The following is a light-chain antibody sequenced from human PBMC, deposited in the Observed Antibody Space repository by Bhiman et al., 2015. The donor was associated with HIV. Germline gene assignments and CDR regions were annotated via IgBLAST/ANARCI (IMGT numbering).Light chain of an antibody. V-gene: IGLV3-1*01. CDR2: QDS. CDR3: RAWDNSQYV. CDR1: KLGDKY. Sequence: SYELTQPPSVSVSPGQTASITCSGDKLGDKYASWYQQKPGQSPVLVIYQDSKRPSGIPERFSGSNSGNTATLTISGTQAMDEADYYCRAWDNSQYVFGPGTKVTVL. J-gene: IGLJ1*01.